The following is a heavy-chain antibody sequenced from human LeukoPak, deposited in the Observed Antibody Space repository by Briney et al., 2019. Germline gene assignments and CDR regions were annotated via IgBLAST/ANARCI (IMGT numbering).Heavy chain of an antibody. CDR2: ISSSSSYI. J-gene: IGHJ4*02. D-gene: IGHD3-22*01. Sequence: GGSLRLSCAASGFTFSSYSMNWVRQAPGKGLEWVSSISSSSSYIYYADSVKGRFTISRDNAKNSLYLQMNSLRAEDTAVYYCARAGFDYYDSSGYSSNYWGQGTLVTVSS. CDR3: ARAGFDYYDSSGYSSNY. V-gene: IGHV3-21*01. CDR1: GFTFSSYS.